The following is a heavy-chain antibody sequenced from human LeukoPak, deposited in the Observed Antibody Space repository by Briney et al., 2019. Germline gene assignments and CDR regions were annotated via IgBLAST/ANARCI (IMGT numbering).Heavy chain of an antibody. D-gene: IGHD1-14*01. V-gene: IGHV3-23*01. CDR3: ATWVTNHFDY. CDR2: IDGSAGSI. CDR1: GFTFNNHA. Sequence: GGSLRLSCAASGFTFNNHAMSWVRQAPGKGLEWISDIDGSAGSIHYADSVRGRFTISRDNSKNTLFLQMNSLRGEDTAVYYCATWVTNHFDYWGQGTLVTVSS. J-gene: IGHJ4*02.